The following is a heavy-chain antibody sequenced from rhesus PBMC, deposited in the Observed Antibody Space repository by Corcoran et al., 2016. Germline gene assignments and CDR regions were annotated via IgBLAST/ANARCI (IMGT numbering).Heavy chain of an antibody. Sequence: EVQLVESGGGLVQPGVSLRLSCAASGFTFSSYDMSWVRQAPGKGLGWFSYISSIGKTISHADSVKGRFTIPRDNAKTSLSLQMSSLRAEETAVYYCTRRVATANFYFWGQGVLVTVSS. J-gene: IGHJ4*01. D-gene: IGHD5-36*01. V-gene: IGHV3-136*01. CDR1: GFTFSSYD. CDR3: TRRVATANFYF. CDR2: ISSIGKTI.